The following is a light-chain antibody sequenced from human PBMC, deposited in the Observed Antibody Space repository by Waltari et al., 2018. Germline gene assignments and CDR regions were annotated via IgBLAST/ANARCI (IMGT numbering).Light chain of an antibody. Sequence: DIQMTQSPSSLSASVGDRVTITCRASQSISSDLNWYQQKPGKAPKLLIYAASSLQSGVPSRFSGSGSGSDFTLTISRLQPEDFATYYCQQSYSTPPITFGQGTRLEIK. CDR3: QQSYSTPPIT. CDR2: AAS. V-gene: IGKV1-39*01. J-gene: IGKJ5*01. CDR1: QSISSD.